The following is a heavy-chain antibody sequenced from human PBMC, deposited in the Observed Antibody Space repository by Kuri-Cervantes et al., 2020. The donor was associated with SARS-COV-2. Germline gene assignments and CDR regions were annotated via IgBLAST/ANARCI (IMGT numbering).Heavy chain of an antibody. J-gene: IGHJ4*02. D-gene: IGHD3-22*01. CDR3: ARDRPEVVPLYYFNS. CDR2: IWYDGSNK. V-gene: IGHV3-33*01. Sequence: GGSLRLSCAASGFTFSSYGMHWVRQAPGKGLEWVAVIWYDGSNKYYADSVKGRFTISRDNSKNTLYLQMNSLRAEGTAVYYCARDRPEVVPLYYFNSWGQGTLVTVSS. CDR1: GFTFSSYG.